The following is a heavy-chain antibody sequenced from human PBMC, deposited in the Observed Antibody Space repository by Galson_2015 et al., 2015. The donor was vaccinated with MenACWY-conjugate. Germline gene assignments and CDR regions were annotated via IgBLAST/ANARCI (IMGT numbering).Heavy chain of an antibody. CDR2: IKQDGSEK. CDR1: GFTFSRYW. CDR3: GTTIFGQWLIDF. D-gene: IGHD6-19*01. J-gene: IGHJ4*02. Sequence: SLRLSCAASGFTFSRYWMSWVRQAPGKGLEWVANIKQDGSEKYYGDSVKDRFTISRDSADNSLYLQLNSLRAEDTAVYYCGTTIFGQWLIDFWGQGTLVTVSS. V-gene: IGHV3-7*03.